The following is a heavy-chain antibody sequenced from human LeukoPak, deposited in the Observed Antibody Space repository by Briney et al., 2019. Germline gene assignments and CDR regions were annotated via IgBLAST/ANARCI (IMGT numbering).Heavy chain of an antibody. CDR1: GGSISSGGYY. CDR3: ASPPYCSSTSCPP. V-gene: IGHV4-39*07. D-gene: IGHD2-2*01. Sequence: SETLSLTCTVSGGSISSGGYYWSWIRQPPGKGLEWIGEINHSGSTNYNPSLKSRVTISVDTSKNQFSLKLSSVTAADTAVYYCASPPYCSSTSCPPWGQGTMVTVSS. CDR2: INHSGST. J-gene: IGHJ3*01.